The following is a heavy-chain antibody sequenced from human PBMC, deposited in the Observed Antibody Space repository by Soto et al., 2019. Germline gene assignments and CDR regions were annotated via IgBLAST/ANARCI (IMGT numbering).Heavy chain of an antibody. CDR3: ARFTRGSSGDY. V-gene: IGHV3-7*01. D-gene: IGHD6-25*01. CDR2: IKEDGSDK. CDR1: GFTFNTYW. J-gene: IGHJ4*02. Sequence: EVQLVESGGDLVQPGGSLRLSCVASGFTFNTYWMSWVRQAPGKGLEWVANIKEDGSDKYYVDSVKGRFTISRDNAKNLLYLHMTSLGAGDTAMYYCARFTRGSSGDYWGQGTLVTVSS.